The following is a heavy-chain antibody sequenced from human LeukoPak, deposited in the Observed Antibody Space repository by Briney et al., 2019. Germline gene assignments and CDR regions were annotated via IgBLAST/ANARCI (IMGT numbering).Heavy chain of an antibody. CDR2: IGTASDP. Sequence: GGSLRLSCAGSGFTFRNYDIHWVRQATGKGLEWASGIGTASDPYYPGSVKGRFTISRENAKNSLYLQMNSLRAGDTAVYYCARGSAVVGATGYYNGMDVWGQGTTVTVSS. V-gene: IGHV3-13*05. CDR3: ARGSAVVGATGYYNGMDV. D-gene: IGHD1-26*01. J-gene: IGHJ6*02. CDR1: GFTFRNYD.